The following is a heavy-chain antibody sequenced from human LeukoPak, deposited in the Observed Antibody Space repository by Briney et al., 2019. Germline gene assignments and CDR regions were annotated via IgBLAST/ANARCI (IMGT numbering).Heavy chain of an antibody. CDR3: AKAIVGAPRVAFDY. D-gene: IGHD1-26*01. J-gene: IGHJ4*02. Sequence: GGSLRLSCAASGFTFSSYAMSWVRQAPGKGLEWVSAISGSGGSTYYADSVEGRFTISRDNSKNTLYLQMNSLRAEDTAVYYCAKAIVGAPRVAFDYWGQGTLVTVSS. CDR2: ISGSGGST. V-gene: IGHV3-23*01. CDR1: GFTFSSYA.